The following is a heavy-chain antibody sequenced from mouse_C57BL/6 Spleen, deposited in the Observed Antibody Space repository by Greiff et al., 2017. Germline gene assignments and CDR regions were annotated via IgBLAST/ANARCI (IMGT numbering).Heavy chain of an antibody. V-gene: IGHV1-42*01. CDR2: INPSTGGT. D-gene: IGHD2-14*01. CDR1: GYSFTGYY. J-gene: IGHJ1*03. Sequence: EVQVVESGPELVKPGASVKISCKASGYSFTGYYMNWVKQSPEKSLEWIGEINPSTGGTTYNQKFKAKATLTVDKSSSTAYMQLKSLTSEDSAVYYCARSGTRYFDVWGTGTTVTVSS. CDR3: ARSGTRYFDV.